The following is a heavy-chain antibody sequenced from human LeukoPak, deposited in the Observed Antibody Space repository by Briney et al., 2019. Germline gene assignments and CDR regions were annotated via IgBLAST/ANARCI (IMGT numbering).Heavy chain of an antibody. CDR1: GFTFSSYW. Sequence: GGSLRLSCATSGFTFSSYWMTWVRKAPGKGLEWLANINGDGSKKYYVDSMKGRFTISRDNAKNSLYLQMNSLRAEDTAVYYCARDGDSFDYWGQGTLVTVSS. CDR3: ARDGDSFDY. J-gene: IGHJ4*02. V-gene: IGHV3-7*01. D-gene: IGHD2-21*01. CDR2: INGDGSKK.